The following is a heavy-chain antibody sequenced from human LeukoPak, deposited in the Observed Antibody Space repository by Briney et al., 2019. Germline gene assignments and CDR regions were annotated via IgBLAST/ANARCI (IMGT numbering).Heavy chain of an antibody. Sequence: GESLKISCKGSGYSFTSYWIGWVRQMPGKGLEWMGIIYPGDSDTRYSPSFQGQVTISADKSISTAYLQWSSLKASDTAMYYCARFTGYYCDSSGYLGSYYFDYWGQGTLVTVSS. CDR1: GYSFTSYW. J-gene: IGHJ4*02. CDR2: IYPGDSDT. V-gene: IGHV5-51*01. D-gene: IGHD3-22*01. CDR3: ARFTGYYCDSSGYLGSYYFDY.